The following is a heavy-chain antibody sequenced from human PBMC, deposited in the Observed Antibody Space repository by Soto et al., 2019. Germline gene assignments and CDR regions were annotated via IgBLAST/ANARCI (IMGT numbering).Heavy chain of an antibody. D-gene: IGHD3-9*01. Sequence: PGGSLRLSCAASGFTFSSYGMHWVRQAPGKGLEWVAVISYDGSNKYYADSVKGRFTISRDNSKNTLYLQMNSLRAEDTAVYYCAKDILRYFPGGPPLYYYYGMDVWGQGTTVTVSS. CDR2: ISYDGSNK. V-gene: IGHV3-30*18. CDR3: AKDILRYFPGGPPLYYYYGMDV. CDR1: GFTFSSYG. J-gene: IGHJ6*02.